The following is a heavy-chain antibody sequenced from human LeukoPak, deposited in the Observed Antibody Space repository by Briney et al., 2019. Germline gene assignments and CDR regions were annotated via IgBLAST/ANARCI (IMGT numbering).Heavy chain of an antibody. CDR1: GFSFINHA. Sequence: GGSLRLSCAAPGFSFINHAMSWVRQAPGKGLEWVSAISGSGDATKYADSVKGRFTISRDNSKNTLSLQMSNLRAEDTATYYCARSDCGSDWCKLLNYWGQGILVTVSS. D-gene: IGHD2-21*01. CDR3: ARSDCGSDWCKLLNY. V-gene: IGHV3-23*01. CDR2: ISGSGDAT. J-gene: IGHJ4*02.